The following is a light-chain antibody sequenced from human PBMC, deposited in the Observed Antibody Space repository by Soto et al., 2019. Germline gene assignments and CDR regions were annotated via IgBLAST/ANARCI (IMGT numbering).Light chain of an antibody. CDR2: QVS. CDR3: IQFSHFPRT. Sequence: VLTQPPLSSPVTLGLPASISCRSRHSLVYSAGNTSLSWLQQRPGQPPRLLIYQVSNRFSGVPDRVSGSGAGTDFTLKISRVEAEDVGVYSCIQFSHFPRTFGQGTKVEIK. V-gene: IGKV2-24*01. CDR1: HSLVYSAGNTS. J-gene: IGKJ1*01.